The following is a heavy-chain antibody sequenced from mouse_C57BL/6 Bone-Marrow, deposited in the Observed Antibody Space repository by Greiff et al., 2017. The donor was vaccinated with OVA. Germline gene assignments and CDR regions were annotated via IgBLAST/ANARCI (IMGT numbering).Heavy chain of an antibody. Sequence: QVQLQQSGAELAKPGASVKLSCKASGYTFTSYWMHWVKQRPGQGLEWIGYINPSSGYTNYNQKFKGKATLTADKSSSTAYMQLSSLTYEDSAVYYCARSGYGYDAGLTWFAYWGQGTLVTVSA. CDR2: INPSSGYT. CDR3: ARSGYGYDAGLTWFAY. CDR1: GYTFTSYW. D-gene: IGHD2-2*01. V-gene: IGHV1-7*01. J-gene: IGHJ3*01.